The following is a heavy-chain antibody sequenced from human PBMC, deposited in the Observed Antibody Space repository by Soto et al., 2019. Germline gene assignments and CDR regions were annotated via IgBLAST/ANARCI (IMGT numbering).Heavy chain of an antibody. Sequence: QVQLQESGPGLVKPSQTLSLTCTVSGGSISSGDYYWSWIRQPPGKGMEWIGYIYYSGSTYYNPSLKCRVTISVDTSKNQFSLKLSSVTAADTAVYYCARDGLPYYYYGMDVWGLGTTVTVSS. J-gene: IGHJ6*02. CDR1: GGSISSGDYY. CDR3: ARDGLPYYYYGMDV. V-gene: IGHV4-30-4*01. CDR2: IYYSGST.